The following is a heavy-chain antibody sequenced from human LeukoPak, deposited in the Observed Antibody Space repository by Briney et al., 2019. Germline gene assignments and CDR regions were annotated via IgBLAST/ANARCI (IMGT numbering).Heavy chain of an antibody. V-gene: IGHV3-23*01. D-gene: IGHD3-10*01. CDR1: GFTFSSYA. J-gene: IGHJ4*02. CDR3: AKDRMTCGSGSYFSPGPYYFDY. Sequence: PGGSLRLSCAASGFTFSSYAMSWVRQAPGKGLEWASAISGSGGSTYYADSVKGRFTISRDNSKNTLYLQMNGLRAEDTAVYYCAKDRMTCGSGSYFSPGPYYFDYWGQGTLVTVSS. CDR2: ISGSGGST.